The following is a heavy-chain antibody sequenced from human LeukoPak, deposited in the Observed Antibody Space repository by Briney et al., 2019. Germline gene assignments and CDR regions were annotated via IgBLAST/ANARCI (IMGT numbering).Heavy chain of an antibody. D-gene: IGHD3-3*01. CDR3: ATTSKKNDFWSIGY. J-gene: IGHJ4*02. CDR1: GFTFSSYG. V-gene: IGHV3-33*01. Sequence: PGRSLRLSCAASGFTFSSYGMHWVRQAPGKGLEWVAVIWYDGSNKYYADSVKGRFTISRDNSKNTLYLQMNSLRAEDTAVYYCATTSKKNDFWSIGYWGQGTLVTVSS. CDR2: IWYDGSNK.